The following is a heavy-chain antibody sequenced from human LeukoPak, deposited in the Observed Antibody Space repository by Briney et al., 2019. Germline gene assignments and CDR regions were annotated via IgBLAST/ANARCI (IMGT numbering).Heavy chain of an antibody. V-gene: IGHV3-23*01. CDR2: IGGTGVRT. J-gene: IGHJ4*02. CDR1: GFTFSSYA. D-gene: IGHD2-2*02. CDR3: AKEYTFHYSRIDY. Sequence: GGSLRLSCASSGFTFSSYAMSWVRQAPGKGLEWVSTIGGTGVRTYYADSVKGRFTISRDNSKNTLYLQMNSLRAEDTAVYYCAKEYTFHYSRIDYWGQGTLVTVSS.